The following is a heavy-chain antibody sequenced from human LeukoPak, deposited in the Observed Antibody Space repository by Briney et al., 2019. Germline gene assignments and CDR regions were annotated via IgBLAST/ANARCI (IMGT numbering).Heavy chain of an antibody. J-gene: IGHJ6*02. CDR1: GGTFSSYA. V-gene: IGHV1-69*04. Sequence: SVKVSCKASGGTFSSYAISRVRQAPGQGLEWMGRIIPIFGIANYAQKFQGRVTITADKSTSTAYMELSSLRSEDTAVYYCASVRVVPAAVGFYYYGMDVWGQGTTVTVSS. CDR3: ASVRVVPAAVGFYYYGMDV. CDR2: IIPIFGIA. D-gene: IGHD2-2*01.